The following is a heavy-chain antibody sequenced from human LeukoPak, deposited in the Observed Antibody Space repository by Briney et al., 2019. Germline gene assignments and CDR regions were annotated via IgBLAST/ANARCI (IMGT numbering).Heavy chain of an antibody. CDR3: ASQPVAADVDY. CDR1: GFTFSSYW. J-gene: IGHJ4*02. V-gene: IGHV3-7*03. D-gene: IGHD2-2*01. Sequence: GGSLRLSCAASGFTFSSYWMTWVRQAPGKGLEWVANIKQDGSKKSYVDSVKGRFTISRDNAKNSLYLQMNSLRADDTGVYYCASQPVAADVDYWGQGTLVTVSS. CDR2: IKQDGSKK.